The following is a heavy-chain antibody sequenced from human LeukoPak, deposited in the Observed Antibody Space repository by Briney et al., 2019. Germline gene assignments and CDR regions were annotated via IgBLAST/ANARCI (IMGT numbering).Heavy chain of an antibody. CDR1: GGSFSGYY. D-gene: IGHD2-21*02. CDR2: TNHSGST. J-gene: IGHJ4*02. CDR3: ARGLAYCGGDCYSTYYFDY. V-gene: IGHV4-34*01. Sequence: PSETLSLTCAVYGGSFSGYYWSWIRQPPGKGLEWIGETNHSGSTNYNPSLKSRVTISVGTSKNQFSLKLSSVTAADTAVYYCARGLAYCGGDCYSTYYFDYWGQGTLVTVSS.